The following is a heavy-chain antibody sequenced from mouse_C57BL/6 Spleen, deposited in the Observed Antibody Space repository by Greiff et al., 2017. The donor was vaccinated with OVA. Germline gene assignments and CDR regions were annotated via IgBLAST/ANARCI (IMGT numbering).Heavy chain of an antibody. CDR3: ARGLTGTFAY. Sequence: EVKVVESGGGLVQPGGSLSLSCAASGFTFTDYYMSWVRQPPGKALEWLGFIRNKANGYTTEYSASVKGRFTISRDNSQSILYLQMNALRAEDSATYYCARGLTGTFAYWGQGTLVTVSA. D-gene: IGHD4-1*01. CDR1: GFTFTDYY. V-gene: IGHV7-3*01. J-gene: IGHJ3*01. CDR2: IRNKANGYTT.